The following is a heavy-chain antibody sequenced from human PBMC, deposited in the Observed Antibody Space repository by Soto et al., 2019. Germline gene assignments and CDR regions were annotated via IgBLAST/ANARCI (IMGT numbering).Heavy chain of an antibody. J-gene: IGHJ6*02. CDR2: IYYSGST. V-gene: IGHV4-39*01. CDR1: GGSISSGNYY. CDR3: ARNGYSSGWGRGRDV. Sequence: TSETLSLTCTVSGGSISSGNYYWSWIRQPPGKGLEWIGSIYYSGSTYYNSSLKSRVTISVDTSKNQFSLKLSSVTAADTAVDYGARNGYSSGWGRGRDVGAQGTTAPVP. D-gene: IGHD6-19*01.